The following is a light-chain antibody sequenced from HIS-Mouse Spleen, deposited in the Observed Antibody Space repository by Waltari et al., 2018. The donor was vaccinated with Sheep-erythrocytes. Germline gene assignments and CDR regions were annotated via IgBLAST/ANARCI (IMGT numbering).Light chain of an antibody. J-gene: IGLJ3*02. V-gene: IGLV2-23*01. CDR3: CSYAGSSTPWV. CDR2: EGS. Sequence: QSALTQPASVSGSPGQSIPISCTGTSRDVGSYNLFSWDQQHPGKAPKLMIYEGSKRPSGVSNRFSGSKSGNTASLTISGLQAEDEADYYCCSYAGSSTPWVFGGGTKLTVL. CDR1: SRDVGSYNL.